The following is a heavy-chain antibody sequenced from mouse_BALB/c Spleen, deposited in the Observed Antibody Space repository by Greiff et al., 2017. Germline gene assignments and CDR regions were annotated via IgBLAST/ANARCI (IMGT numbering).Heavy chain of an antibody. D-gene: IGHD2-1*01. V-gene: IGHV7-3*02. Sequence: EVKLVESGGGLVQPGGSLRLSCATSGFTFTDYYMSWVRQPPGKALEWLGFIRNKANGYTTEYSASVKGRFTISRDNSQSILYLQMNTLRAEDSATYDCARVYGNYDAMDYWGQGTSVTVSS. CDR3: ARVYGNYDAMDY. CDR1: GFTFTDYY. CDR2: IRNKANGYTT. J-gene: IGHJ4*01.